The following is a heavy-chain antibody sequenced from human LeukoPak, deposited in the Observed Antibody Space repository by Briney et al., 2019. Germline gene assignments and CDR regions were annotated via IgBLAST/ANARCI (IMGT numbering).Heavy chain of an antibody. Sequence: SETLSLTCTVSGGSLSSYYWNWVRQPPGKGLEWVGYIYYSGSTNYNPSLKSRVTISVDTSKNQFSLKLGSVTAADTAVYYCARAPRELELPPYYYYFGMDVWGQGTTVTVSS. J-gene: IGHJ6*02. CDR2: IYYSGST. D-gene: IGHD1-7*01. CDR3: ARAPRELELPPYYYYFGMDV. CDR1: GGSLSSYY. V-gene: IGHV4-59*01.